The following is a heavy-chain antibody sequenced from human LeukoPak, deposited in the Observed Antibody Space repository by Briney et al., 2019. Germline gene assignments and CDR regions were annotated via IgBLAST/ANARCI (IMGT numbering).Heavy chain of an antibody. D-gene: IGHD4-17*01. Sequence: SETLSLTCTVSGGSISSDDYYLSWIRQHPGKCLEWIGYIYYSGSTYYKPSLKSRITISVDTSKNQFSLRLSSVTAADTAVYYCARGEGYDYAGTFDYWGQGTLVTVSS. CDR1: GGSISSDDYY. CDR2: IYYSGST. J-gene: IGHJ4*02. V-gene: IGHV4-31*03. CDR3: ARGEGYDYAGTFDY.